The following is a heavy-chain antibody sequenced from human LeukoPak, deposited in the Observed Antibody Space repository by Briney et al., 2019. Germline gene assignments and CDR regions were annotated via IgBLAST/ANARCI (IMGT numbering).Heavy chain of an antibody. V-gene: IGHV4-61*01. D-gene: IGHD3-10*01. CDR3: ARGRGL. CDR1: GVSVSSDSYY. J-gene: IGHJ4*02. Sequence: SETLSLTCTVSGVSVSSDSYYWSWIRQPPGKGLEWIGWIYDSGSTNYNPSLKSRVTISEDTSKNQFPLKLSSVTAADTAVYYCARGRGLWGQGTLVTVSS. CDR2: IYDSGST.